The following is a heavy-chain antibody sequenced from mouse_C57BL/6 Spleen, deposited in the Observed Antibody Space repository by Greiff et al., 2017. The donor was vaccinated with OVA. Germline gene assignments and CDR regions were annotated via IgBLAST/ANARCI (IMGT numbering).Heavy chain of an antibody. CDR2: ISSGSSTI. J-gene: IGHJ2*01. V-gene: IGHV5-17*01. CDR1: GFTFSDYG. D-gene: IGHD1-1*01. Sequence: EVKVVESGGGLVKPGGSLKLSCAASGFTFSDYGMHWVRQAPEKGLEWVAYISSGSSTIYYADTVKGRFTISRDNAKNTLFLQMTSLRSEDTAMYYCASTPFITTVFDYWGQGTTLTVSS. CDR3: ASTPFITTVFDY.